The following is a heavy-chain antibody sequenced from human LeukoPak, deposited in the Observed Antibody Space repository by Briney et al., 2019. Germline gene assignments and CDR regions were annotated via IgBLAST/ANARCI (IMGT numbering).Heavy chain of an antibody. D-gene: IGHD6-13*01. CDR2: ISYDGSNK. V-gene: IGHV3-30*18. J-gene: IGHJ4*02. CDR1: GFTFSSYA. CDR3: AKVGSSNLFDY. Sequence: GGSLRLSCAASGFTFSSYAMHWVRQAPGKGLEWVAVISYDGSNKYYADSVKGRFTISRDNSKNTLYLQMNSLRAEDTAAYYCAKVGSSNLFDYWGQGTLVTVSS.